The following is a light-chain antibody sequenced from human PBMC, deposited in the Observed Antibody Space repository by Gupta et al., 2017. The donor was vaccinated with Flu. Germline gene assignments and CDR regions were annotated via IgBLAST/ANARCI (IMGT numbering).Light chain of an antibody. CDR2: DVT. CDR1: SSDVGRSDS. J-gene: IGLJ1*01. Sequence: QSALTQPASVSGSPGQSITISCTGTSSDVGRSDSVSWYQQHTDKAPKLIIFDVTNRPSGVSSRFSGSKSGNTASLTISGLQAEDETDYYCSSYTSTSTFYVFGTGTRVTV. V-gene: IGLV2-14*03. CDR3: SSYTSTSTFYV.